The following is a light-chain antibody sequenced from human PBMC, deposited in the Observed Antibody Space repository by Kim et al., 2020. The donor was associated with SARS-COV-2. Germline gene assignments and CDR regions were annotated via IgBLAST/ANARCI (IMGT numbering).Light chain of an antibody. CDR2: DAS. V-gene: IGKV3-11*01. CDR1: QSVSSY. CDR3: QQRSNWPPLT. Sequence: PGERATISCRASQSVSSYLAWYQQKPGQAPRLLIYDASNRATGIPARFSGSGSGTDFTLTISSLEPEDFAVYYCQQRSNWPPLTFGGGTKVDIK. J-gene: IGKJ4*01.